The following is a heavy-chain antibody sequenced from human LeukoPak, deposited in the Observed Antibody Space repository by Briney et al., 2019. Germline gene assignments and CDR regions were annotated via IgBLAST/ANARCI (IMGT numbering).Heavy chain of an antibody. Sequence: PGGSLRLSCAASGFTFSSYGMHWVRQAPGKGLEWVAFIRYDGSNKYYADSVKGRFTISRDNSKNSLYLQMNSLRAEDTAVYYCARDTDPGIAAATLDYWGQGTLVTVSS. CDR2: IRYDGSNK. CDR1: GFTFSSYG. J-gene: IGHJ4*02. D-gene: IGHD6-13*01. CDR3: ARDTDPGIAAATLDY. V-gene: IGHV3-30*02.